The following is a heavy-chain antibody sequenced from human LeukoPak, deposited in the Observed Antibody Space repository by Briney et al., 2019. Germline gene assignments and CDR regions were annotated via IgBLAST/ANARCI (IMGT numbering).Heavy chain of an antibody. CDR3: ARHKMGTTRLYYFDY. Sequence: SETLSLTCTVSGGSISSSSYYWGWIHQPPGKGLEWIGTIYYSGTTYYNPSLESRVTISVDTSKNQFSLKLTSVTAADTAVYYCARHKMGTTRLYYFDYWGQGTLVTVSS. CDR1: GGSISSSSYY. CDR2: IYYSGTT. D-gene: IGHD1-26*01. V-gene: IGHV4-39*01. J-gene: IGHJ4*02.